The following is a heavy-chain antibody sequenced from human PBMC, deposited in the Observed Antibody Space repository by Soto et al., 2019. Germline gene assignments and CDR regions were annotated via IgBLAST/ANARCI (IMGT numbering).Heavy chain of an antibody. Sequence: GGSLRLSCAASGFTFSSYAMHWVRQAPGKGLEWVAVISYTGSNKYYADSVKGRFTISRDNSKDTLYLQMNSLRAEDTAVYYCAKASVWYPYFDSWGQGTLVTVSS. CDR3: AKASVWYPYFDS. CDR1: GFTFSSYA. J-gene: IGHJ4*02. CDR2: ISYTGSNK. V-gene: IGHV3-30-3*01. D-gene: IGHD6-13*01.